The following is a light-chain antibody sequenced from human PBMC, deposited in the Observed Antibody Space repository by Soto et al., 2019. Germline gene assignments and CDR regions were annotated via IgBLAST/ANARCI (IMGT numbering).Light chain of an antibody. CDR1: SSDVGSYNL. CDR2: EGS. J-gene: IGLJ1*01. CDR3: CSYAGSTTFVWAYV. Sequence: QSVLNQPASVSGSPGQSSTISCTGTSSDVGSYNLVSWYQQHPGKAPKLMIYEGSKRPSGVSNRFSGSKSGNTASLTISGLQAEYDAHYYCCSYAGSTTFVWAYVFGTGTKVTVL. V-gene: IGLV2-23*03.